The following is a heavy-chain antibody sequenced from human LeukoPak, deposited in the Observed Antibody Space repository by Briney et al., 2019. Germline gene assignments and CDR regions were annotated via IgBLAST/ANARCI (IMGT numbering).Heavy chain of an antibody. CDR3: ARDLQQQLVGYYGMDV. Sequence: KPGGSLRLSCAASGITFSDYYMSWIRQAPGKGLEWVSYIGSSGSTIQYADSVKGRFTISRDNAKNSLYLQMNSLRAEDTAVYYCARDLQQQLVGYYGMDVWGQGATVTVSS. D-gene: IGHD6-13*01. CDR1: GITFSDYY. CDR2: IGSSGSTI. V-gene: IGHV3-11*04. J-gene: IGHJ6*02.